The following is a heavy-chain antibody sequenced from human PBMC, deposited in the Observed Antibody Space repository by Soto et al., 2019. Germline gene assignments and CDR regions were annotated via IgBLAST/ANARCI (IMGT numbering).Heavy chain of an antibody. D-gene: IGHD2-2*01. CDR1: GASISGGRYS. J-gene: IGHJ4*02. Sequence: QLQLQESGSGLVKPSQTLSLTCAVSGASISGGRYSWGWIRQPPGKGLEWIGYIYYIGSTNYNPSLKSRATMSVDRSKNQFSRRLSSVTAADTAVYYCARGGADIVIGGRYFDSWGQGTLVTVSS. CDR3: ARGGADIVIGGRYFDS. V-gene: IGHV4-30-2*01. CDR2: IYYIGST.